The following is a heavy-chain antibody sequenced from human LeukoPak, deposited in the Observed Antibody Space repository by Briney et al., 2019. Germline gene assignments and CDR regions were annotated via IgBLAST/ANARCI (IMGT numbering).Heavy chain of an antibody. CDR3: ARDRTPADYDQPTLGFDP. CDR2: IYYSGST. Sequence: SETLSLTCTVSGGSISSYYWSWIRQPPGKGLEWIGYIYYSGSTNYNPSLKSRVTISVDTSKNQFSLKLSSVTAADTAVYYCARDRTPADYDQPTLGFDPWGQGTLVTVSS. J-gene: IGHJ5*02. D-gene: IGHD4-17*01. V-gene: IGHV4-59*01. CDR1: GGSISSYY.